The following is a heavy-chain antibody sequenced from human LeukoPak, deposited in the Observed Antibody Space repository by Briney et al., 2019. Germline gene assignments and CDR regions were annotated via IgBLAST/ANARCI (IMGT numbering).Heavy chain of an antibody. D-gene: IGHD3-22*01. V-gene: IGHV3-30*02. J-gene: IGHJ4*02. CDR1: GFTFSSYG. CDR2: IRYDGSNK. Sequence: GGSLRLSCAASGFTFSSYGMHWVRQAPGKGLEWAAFIRYDGSNKYYADSAKGRFTISRDNSKNTLYLQMNSLRAADTAVYYCAKDPTHYRVWDDYDSSVLSYWGQGTLVTVSS. CDR3: AKDPTHYRVWDDYDSSVLSY.